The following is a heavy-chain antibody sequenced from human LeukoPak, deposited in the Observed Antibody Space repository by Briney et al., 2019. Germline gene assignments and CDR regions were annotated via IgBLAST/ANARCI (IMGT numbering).Heavy chain of an antibody. D-gene: IGHD3-16*01. CDR2: ISSSSSYI. J-gene: IGHJ3*02. V-gene: IGHV3-21*01. CDR1: GFTFSSYS. Sequence: GGSLRLSCAASGFTFSSYSMNWVRQAPGKGLEGVSSISSSSSYIYYADSVKGRFTISRDNAKNSLYLQMNSLRAEDTAVYYCARDPPLRSHHAFDIWGQGTMVTVSS. CDR3: ARDPPLRSHHAFDI.